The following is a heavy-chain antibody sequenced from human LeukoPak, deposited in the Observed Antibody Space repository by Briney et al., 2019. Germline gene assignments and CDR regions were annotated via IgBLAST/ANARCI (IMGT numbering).Heavy chain of an antibody. CDR2: IYYSGSR. Sequence: SETLSLTCTVSGGSISSSSYYWGCIRQPPGKGLEWIGSIYYSGSRYYNPSLKSRVTISVDTSKNQFSLKLSSVTAADTAVYYCARRNGQDIVATFRRRYYFDYWGQGTLVTVSS. V-gene: IGHV4-39*07. J-gene: IGHJ4*02. CDR1: GGSISSSSYY. CDR3: ARRNGQDIVATFRRRYYFDY. D-gene: IGHD5-12*01.